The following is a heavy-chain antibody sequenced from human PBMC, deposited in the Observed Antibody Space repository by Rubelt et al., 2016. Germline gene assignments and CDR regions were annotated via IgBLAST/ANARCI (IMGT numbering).Heavy chain of an antibody. V-gene: IGHV1-2*06. CDR3: SRDPSTSAVVTP. J-gene: IGHJ5*02. CDR1: GYTFTGYY. CDR2: INPNSGGT. Sequence: QVQLVQSGAEVKKPGASVKVSCKASGYTFTGYYMHWVRQAPGQGLEWMGRINPNSGGTNYAQKLQGRVTMTRDTSISTAYSELRRLRSDDTAVYYCSRDPSTSAVVTPWGQGTLVTVSS. D-gene: IGHD4-23*01.